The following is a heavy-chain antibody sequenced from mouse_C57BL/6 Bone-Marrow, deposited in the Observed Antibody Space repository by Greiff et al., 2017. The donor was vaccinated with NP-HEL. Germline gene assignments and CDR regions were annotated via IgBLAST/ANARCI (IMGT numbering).Heavy chain of an antibody. D-gene: IGHD3-3*01. CDR3: ARKGTCTHWDFEV. CDR2: IWSGGST. J-gene: IGHJ1*03. Sequence: QVQLKQSGPGLVQPSQSLSITCTVSGFSLTSYGVHWVRQSPGKGLEWLGVIWSGGSTVYNAAFISSLSISKDHSTSQVFFKNNRLQEDDTAIYYCARKGTCTHWDFEVWGTETTVTVSS. CDR1: GFSLTSYG. V-gene: IGHV2-2*01.